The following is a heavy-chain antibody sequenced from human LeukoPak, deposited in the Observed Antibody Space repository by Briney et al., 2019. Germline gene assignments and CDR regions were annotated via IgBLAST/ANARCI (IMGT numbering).Heavy chain of an antibody. V-gene: IGHV3-7*01. Sequence: PGGSLRLSCAASGFTFSSYWMNWVRQFPGKGLERLANIKQDGSQKYYVDSVKGRFTISRDNAKNTLYLQMNSLRVEDTAVYYCVKEVHGESRPDSWGQGTLVTVSS. CDR1: GFTFSSYW. CDR3: VKEVHGESRPDS. D-gene: IGHD3-10*01. CDR2: IKQDGSQK. J-gene: IGHJ5*01.